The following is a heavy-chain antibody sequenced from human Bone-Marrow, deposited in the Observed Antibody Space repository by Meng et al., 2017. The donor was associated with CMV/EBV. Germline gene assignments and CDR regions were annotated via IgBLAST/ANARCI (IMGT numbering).Heavy chain of an antibody. CDR1: GFTFSSYA. J-gene: IGHJ4*02. V-gene: IGHV3-23*01. CDR3: ARMVRNVWSGYSFDY. D-gene: IGHD3-3*01. Sequence: GGSLRLSCAASGFTFSSYAMSWVRQAPGKGLEWVSAISGSGGSTYYADSVTGRFTISRDNSKNTLYLQMNSLTAEDTVVYYCARMVRNVWSGYSFDYWGQGTLVTVSS. CDR2: ISGSGGST.